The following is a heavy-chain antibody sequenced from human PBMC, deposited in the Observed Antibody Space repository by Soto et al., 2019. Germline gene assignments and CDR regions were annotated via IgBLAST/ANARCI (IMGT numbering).Heavy chain of an antibody. CDR2: IYHSGST. J-gene: IGHJ5*02. Sequence: SETLSLTCAVSGGSISGGGYSWSLIRQPPGKGLEWIGYIYHSGSTYYNPSLKSRVTISVDRSKNQFSLKLSSVTAADTAVYYCARVPSPWGQGTLVTVSS. V-gene: IGHV4-30-2*01. CDR1: GGSISGGGYS. CDR3: ARVPSP.